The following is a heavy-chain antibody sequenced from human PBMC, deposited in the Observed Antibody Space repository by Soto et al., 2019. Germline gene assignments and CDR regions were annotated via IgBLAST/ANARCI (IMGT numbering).Heavy chain of an antibody. Sequence: QMPLVESGAEVKKPGASVKVSCKASGYTFNNYDINWVRQATGQGLEYMGWMNPNSGNTGYAQKLQGRVSMTRDTSLSTAYMELTSLRSDETAVYYCARGSRDQLPKKGDYHYYYCDVWGKGTTVTVSS. V-gene: IGHV1-8*01. J-gene: IGHJ6*03. D-gene: IGHD1-1*01. CDR3: ARGSRDQLPKKGDYHYYYCDV. CDR2: MNPNSGNT. CDR1: GYTFNNYD.